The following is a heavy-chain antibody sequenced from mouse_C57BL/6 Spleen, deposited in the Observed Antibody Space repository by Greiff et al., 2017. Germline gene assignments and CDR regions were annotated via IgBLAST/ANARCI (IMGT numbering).Heavy chain of an antibody. CDR3: AIYDDYYETWFAY. D-gene: IGHD2-3*01. CDR1: GYTFTSYG. CDR2: IYPRSGNT. J-gene: IGHJ3*01. Sequence: QVQLQQSGAELARPGASVKLSCKASGYTFTSYGIRWVKQRTGQGLEWIGEIYPRSGNTYYNEKFKGKATLTADKSSSTAYMELRSLTSEDSAVYFCAIYDDYYETWFAYWGQGTLVTVSA. V-gene: IGHV1-81*01.